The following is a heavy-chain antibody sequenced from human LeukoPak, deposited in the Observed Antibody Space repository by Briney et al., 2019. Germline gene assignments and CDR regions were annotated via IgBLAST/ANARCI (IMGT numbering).Heavy chain of an antibody. CDR1: GGSISSSNW. Sequence: ETLSLTCAVSGGSISSSNWWSWVRQAPGKGLEWVTSIKEDGTEKDYVDSVKGRFTISRDNAKNSLYLQMNSLRAEDTAVYYCTRVGLGVGSGRTASGFDPWGQGTLVIVSS. V-gene: IGHV3-7*01. J-gene: IGHJ5*02. CDR2: IKEDGTEK. D-gene: IGHD3-10*01. CDR3: TRVGLGVGSGRTASGFDP.